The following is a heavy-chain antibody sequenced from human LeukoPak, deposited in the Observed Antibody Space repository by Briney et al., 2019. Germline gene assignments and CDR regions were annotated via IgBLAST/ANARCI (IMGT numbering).Heavy chain of an antibody. J-gene: IGHJ4*02. D-gene: IGHD5-24*01. CDR2: INPSGGST. CDR3: ARESGRDGYNFPFDY. CDR1: GYTFTDYY. Sequence: ASVKVSCKASGYTFTDYYMHWVRQAPGQGLEWMGIINPSGGSTNYAQKLQGRVTMTTDTSTSTAYMELRSLRSDDTAVYYCARESGRDGYNFPFDYWGQGTLVTVSS. V-gene: IGHV1-46*01.